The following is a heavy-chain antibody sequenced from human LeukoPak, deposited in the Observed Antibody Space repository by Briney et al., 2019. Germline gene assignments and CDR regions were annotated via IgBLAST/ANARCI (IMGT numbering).Heavy chain of an antibody. J-gene: IGHJ4*02. CDR2: IYYSGST. Sequence: SETLSHTCTVSGGSISSGGYYWSWIRQHPGKGLEWIGYIYYSGSTYYNPSLKSRVTISVDTSKNQFSLKLSSVTAADTAVYYCARGNYDILGYWGQGTLVTVSS. D-gene: IGHD3-9*01. V-gene: IGHV4-31*03. CDR3: ARGNYDILGY. CDR1: GGSISSGGYY.